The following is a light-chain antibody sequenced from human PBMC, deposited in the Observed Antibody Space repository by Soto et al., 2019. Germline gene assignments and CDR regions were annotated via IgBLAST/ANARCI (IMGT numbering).Light chain of an antibody. CDR1: TSDVGGYNL. CDR3: TAYSGIRNWGL. Sequence: QSVLTQPASVSGSPGQSITISCSGTTSDVGGYNLVSWYQQHTAKAPKLLIYEGTQRPSGVPDRFSGSKSGNTASLTISGLQAGDEADYYCTAYSGIRNWGLFGTGTKVTV. J-gene: IGLJ1*01. CDR2: EGT. V-gene: IGLV2-14*02.